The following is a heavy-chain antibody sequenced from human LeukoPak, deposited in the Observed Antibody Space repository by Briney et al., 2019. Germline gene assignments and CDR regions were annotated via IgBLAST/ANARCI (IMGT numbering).Heavy chain of an antibody. J-gene: IGHJ3*02. D-gene: IGHD3-3*01. V-gene: IGHV3-30*02. Sequence: PGGSLRLSCAASGFTFSSYGMHWVRQAPGKGLEWVAFIRYDGSNKYYADSVKGRFTISRDNSKNTLYLQMNSLRAEDTAVYYCAKMLGTWRRDDAFDIWGQGTMVTVSS. CDR2: IRYDGSNK. CDR3: AKMLGTWRRDDAFDI. CDR1: GFTFSSYG.